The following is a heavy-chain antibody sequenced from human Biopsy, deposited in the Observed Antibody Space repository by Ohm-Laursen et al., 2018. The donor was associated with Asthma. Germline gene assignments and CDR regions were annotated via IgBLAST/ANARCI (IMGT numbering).Heavy chain of an antibody. J-gene: IGHJ3*01. CDR1: GYNFISFA. CDR2: VNTGNGDT. Sequence: SVKVSCKASGYNFISFAVHWVRQAPGQRLEWMCWVNTGNGDTKYSQKFQGRVTITRDTSARTAYMELRSLRSEDTATYYCARTYYDFLTGQVKDVFGVWGQGTMVTVSS. D-gene: IGHD3-9*01. CDR3: ARTYYDFLTGQVKDVFGV. V-gene: IGHV1-3*04.